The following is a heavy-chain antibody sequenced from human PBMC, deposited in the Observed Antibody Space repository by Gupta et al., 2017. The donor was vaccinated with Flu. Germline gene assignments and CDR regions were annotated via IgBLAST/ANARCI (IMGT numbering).Heavy chain of an antibody. J-gene: IGHJ6*03. CDR1: ASSFRSSG. Sequence: QMQPLESGGGVVLFGTSLRLSCSASASSFRSSGIPWVRQAPGKGLEWVADRARNGSHKDYADSVRGRFTISRDNSKNTLSLEMDSLRVEDTAVYYCAKDGPWTASCPYYCYYMDVWGKGTTVTVSS. CDR2: RARNGSHK. V-gene: IGHV3-30*18. D-gene: IGHD2-2*01. CDR3: AKDGPWTASCPYYCYYMDV.